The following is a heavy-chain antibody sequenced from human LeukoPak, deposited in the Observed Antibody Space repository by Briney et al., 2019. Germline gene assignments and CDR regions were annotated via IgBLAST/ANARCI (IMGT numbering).Heavy chain of an antibody. CDR2: IDSTSTTI. J-gene: IGHJ4*02. CDR1: GFTLSSYS. Sequence: GGSLRLSCAASGFTLSSYSMNWVRQAPGKGLEWISFIDSTSTTIFYAESVKGRFTISRDNSKNSLFLQMNSLRAEDTAVYYCARRVPTQVITDYFDYWGQGTLVTVSS. CDR3: ARRVPTQVITDYFDY. V-gene: IGHV3-48*04. D-gene: IGHD3-16*01.